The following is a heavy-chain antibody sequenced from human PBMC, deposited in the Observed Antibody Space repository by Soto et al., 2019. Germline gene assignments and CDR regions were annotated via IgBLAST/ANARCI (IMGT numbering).Heavy chain of an antibody. D-gene: IGHD3-10*01. CDR2: ISAYNGNT. J-gene: IGHJ6*02. CDR3: ARDNGFGESDV. V-gene: IGHV1-18*01. Sequence: QVQLVQSGAEVKKPGASVKVSCKAAGYSFTSYGISWVRQAPGQGREWMGWISAYNGNTNYAQKLQGRVTMTTDTSTSTGYMELRSLRSDDTAVYYCARDNGFGESDVWGQGTTVTVSS. CDR1: GYSFTSYG.